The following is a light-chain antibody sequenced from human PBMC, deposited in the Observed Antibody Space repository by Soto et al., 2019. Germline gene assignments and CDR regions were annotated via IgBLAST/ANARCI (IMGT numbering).Light chain of an antibody. CDR3: QDFAYPEWT. CDR1: QSSSSQY. Sequence: VLTHSPDTLSLSPWERATLSCRASQSSSSQYLAWYQQRPGQPPRLLIYGVFIRANGIPDRFSGSGFGSDFTLTISRLEPEDFAVYYCQDFAYPEWTFGQGTKVDIK. CDR2: GVF. V-gene: IGKV3-20*01. J-gene: IGKJ1*01.